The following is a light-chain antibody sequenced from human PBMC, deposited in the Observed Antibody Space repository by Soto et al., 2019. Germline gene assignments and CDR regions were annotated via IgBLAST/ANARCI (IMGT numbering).Light chain of an antibody. J-gene: IGLJ2*01. CDR3: CSYAGSYTFGV. V-gene: IGLV2-11*01. CDR2: DVS. CDR1: SSDVGGYNY. Sequence: QAVLTQPRSVSGSPGQSVTISCTGTSSDVGGYNYVSWYQQHPGKAPKLMIYDVSKRPSGVPDRFSGSKSGNTAPLTISGLQAEDEADYYCCSYAGSYTFGVFGGGTQLTVL.